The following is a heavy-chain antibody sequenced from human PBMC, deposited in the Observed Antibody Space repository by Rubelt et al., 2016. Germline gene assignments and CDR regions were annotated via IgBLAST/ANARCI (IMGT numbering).Heavy chain of an antibody. CDR3: ATQGYCSSTSCYGAY. V-gene: IGHV3-48*02. Sequence: EVQLVESGGGLVQPGGSLRLSCAASGFTFSSYSMNWVRQAPGKGLEWVSYISSSSSTIYYADSVKGRFTISGDNAKNSLYLQRNSLRDEDTAVYYCATQGYCSSTSCYGAYWGQGTLVTVSS. J-gene: IGHJ4*02. CDR2: ISSSSSTI. D-gene: IGHD2-2*01. CDR1: GFTFSSYS.